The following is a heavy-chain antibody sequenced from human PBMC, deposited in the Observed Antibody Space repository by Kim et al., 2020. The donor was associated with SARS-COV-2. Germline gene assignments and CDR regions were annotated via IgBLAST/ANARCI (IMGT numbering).Heavy chain of an antibody. CDR2: MSGMGGNGATT. CDR3: TNGGVETNYHCFDY. Sequence: GGSLRLSCAASGFAFSNYAMSWVRQAPGKGLEWVSAMSGMGGNGATTYYADSVKGRFTVSRDNSKNALFLQMNRLRAEDTAVYYCTNGGVETNYHCFDYWGPGTLVTVSS. J-gene: IGHJ4*02. D-gene: IGHD2-21*02. CDR1: GFAFSNYA. V-gene: IGHV3-23*01.